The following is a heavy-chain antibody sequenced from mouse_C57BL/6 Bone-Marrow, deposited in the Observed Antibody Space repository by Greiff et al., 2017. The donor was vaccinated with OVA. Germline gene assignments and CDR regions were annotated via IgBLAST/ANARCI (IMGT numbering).Heavy chain of an antibody. Sequence: QVHVKQSGAELVRPGTSVKMSCKASGYTFTNYWIGWAKQRPGHGLEWIGDIYPGGGYTNYNEKFKGKATLTADKSSSTAYMQFSSLTSEDSAIYYCARVGYDYAMDYWGQGTSVTVSS. CDR3: ARVGYDYAMDY. V-gene: IGHV1-63*01. D-gene: IGHD2-2*01. CDR2: IYPGGGYT. CDR1: GYTFTNYW. J-gene: IGHJ4*01.